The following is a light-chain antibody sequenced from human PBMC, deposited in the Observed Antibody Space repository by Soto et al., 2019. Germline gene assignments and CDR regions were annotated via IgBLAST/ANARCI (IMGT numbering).Light chain of an antibody. J-gene: IGKJ2*01. V-gene: IGKV3-20*01. CDR3: QHHAYPYT. Sequence: ILLTQSPGTLSLSPGERATLSCRASQSVTSTYLAWYQQKPGHAPSLLIYGASSRATGIPDRLSGSGSGTDFTLTISRLEPEDFALYYCQHHAYPYTFAQGTKVDIK. CDR2: GAS. CDR1: QSVTSTY.